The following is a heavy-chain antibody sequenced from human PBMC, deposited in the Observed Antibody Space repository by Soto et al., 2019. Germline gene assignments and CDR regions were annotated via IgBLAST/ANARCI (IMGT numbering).Heavy chain of an antibody. Sequence: PGGSLRLSCAASGFIFSSYAMTWVRQAPGKGLEWVSSISGSGGTAYYADSVKGRFTISRDNSKNTLYVQMNSLRAEDTAEYYCARELGYCSGGNCYMDGAFEFWGQGTMVTGS. V-gene: IGHV3-23*01. D-gene: IGHD2-15*01. CDR3: ARELGYCSGGNCYMDGAFEF. J-gene: IGHJ3*01. CDR2: ISGSGGTA. CDR1: GFIFSSYA.